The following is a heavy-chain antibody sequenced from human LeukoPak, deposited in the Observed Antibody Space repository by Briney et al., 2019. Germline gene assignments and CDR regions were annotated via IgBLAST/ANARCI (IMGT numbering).Heavy chain of an antibody. CDR3: ARDVVMGSSGWFDP. V-gene: IGHV1-69*13. D-gene: IGHD3-22*01. CDR1: GGTFSSYA. J-gene: IGHJ5*02. CDR2: IIPIFGTA. Sequence: SVKVSCEASGGTFSSYAISWVRQAPGQGLEWMGGIIPIFGTANYAQKFQGRVTITADESTSTAYMELSSLRSEDTAVYYCARDVVMGSSGWFDPWGQGTLVTVSS.